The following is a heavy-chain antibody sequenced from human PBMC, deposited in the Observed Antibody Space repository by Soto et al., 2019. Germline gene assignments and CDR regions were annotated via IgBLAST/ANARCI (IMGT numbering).Heavy chain of an antibody. Sequence: PSETLSLTCAVFGGSFSGYYWSWIRQPPGKGLEWIGEIDYSGSTNYNPSLKSRVTISVDTSKNQFSLNLNSVTAADTAVYYCARGGTYSGYGGYRGQGTLVTVSS. V-gene: IGHV4-34*01. CDR2: IDYSGST. J-gene: IGHJ4*02. D-gene: IGHD5-12*01. CDR3: ARGGTYSGYGGY. CDR1: GGSFSGYY.